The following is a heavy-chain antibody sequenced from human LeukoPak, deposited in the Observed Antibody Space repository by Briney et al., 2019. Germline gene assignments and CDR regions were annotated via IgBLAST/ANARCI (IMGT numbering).Heavy chain of an antibody. D-gene: IGHD4-17*01. CDR3: ARERTTVLVDY. J-gene: IGHJ4*02. V-gene: IGHV3-21*01. Sequence: GGSLRLSCAASGFTSSSYSMNWVRQAPGKGLEWVSSISSSSSYIYYADSVKGRFTISRDNAKNSLYLQMNSLRAEDTAVYYCARERTTVLVDYWGQGALVTVSS. CDR2: ISSSSSYI. CDR1: GFTSSSYS.